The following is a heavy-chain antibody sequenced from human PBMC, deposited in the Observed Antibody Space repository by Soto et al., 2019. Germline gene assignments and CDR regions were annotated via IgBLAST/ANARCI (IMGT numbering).Heavy chain of an antibody. CDR1: GFTFSSLS. D-gene: IGHD6-6*01. Sequence: EVQLVESGGGLVKPGGSLKLSCAASGFTFSSLSMHWVRQAPGKGLEWVSSISSSSSYIYYADSMKGRFTISRDNAKNSLYLQMNSLRAEDTAVYYCAKGTEYTSSSPMGSWGLGTLVTVSS. CDR3: AKGTEYTSSSPMGS. V-gene: IGHV3-21*01. J-gene: IGHJ5*02. CDR2: ISSSSSYI.